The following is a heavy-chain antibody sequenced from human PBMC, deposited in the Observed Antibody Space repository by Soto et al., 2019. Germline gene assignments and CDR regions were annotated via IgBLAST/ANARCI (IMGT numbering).Heavy chain of an antibody. V-gene: IGHV2-5*02. J-gene: IGHJ3*02. CDR2: IYWDDDK. CDR3: AHRRYAFHI. CDR1: GFSLSTSGVG. Sequence: SGPTLVHPTQTLTLTCTFSGFSLSTSGVGVGWIRQPPGKALEWLALIYWDDDKRYSPSLKSSLTISKDTSKNQVVLTMTNVDPVDTATYYCAHRRYAFHIWGQGTMVTVSS.